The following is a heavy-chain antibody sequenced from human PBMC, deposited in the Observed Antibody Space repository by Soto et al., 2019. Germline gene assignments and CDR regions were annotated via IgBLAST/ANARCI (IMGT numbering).Heavy chain of an antibody. Sequence: GGSLRLSCSASGFTFGDFGMNWFRQAPGKGLEWVGFIRSKAYGAATQYAASVKGRFIISRDDSKSIVYLQMNSLKTEDTAVYYCTRDGGFGGIPFDSWGQGTLVTVSS. V-gene: IGHV3-49*03. CDR3: TRDGGFGGIPFDS. D-gene: IGHD2-15*01. CDR1: GFTFGDFG. CDR2: IRSKAYGAAT. J-gene: IGHJ4*02.